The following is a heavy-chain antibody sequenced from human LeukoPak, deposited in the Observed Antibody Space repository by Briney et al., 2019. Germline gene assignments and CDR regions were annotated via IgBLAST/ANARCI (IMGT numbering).Heavy chain of an antibody. CDR2: SRVDFNAI. V-gene: IGHV3-48*04. D-gene: IGHD2-8*01. CDR3: VRDHEWAFDY. Sequence: GGSLRLSCAASGFTFNSYSMNWVRQAPGKGLEWISYSRVDFNAIAYADSVRGRLTISRDSAENTLYLQMNSLRPDDTAVYFCVRDHEWAFDYWGQGALVTVSS. CDR1: GFTFNSYS. J-gene: IGHJ4*02.